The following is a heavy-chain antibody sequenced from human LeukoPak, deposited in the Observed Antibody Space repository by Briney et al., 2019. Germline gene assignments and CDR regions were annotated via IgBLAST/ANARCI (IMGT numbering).Heavy chain of an antibody. D-gene: IGHD1-26*01. Sequence: ASVKVSCKSSGYTFGNHGINWVRQAPGQGLEWMGWISGYNGITDYAQNLQGRVTMTTRTSTSTAYMELRSLRSDDTAVYYCARDLNFRGKLDYWGQGTLVTVSP. CDR1: GYTFGNHG. CDR3: ARDLNFRGKLDY. V-gene: IGHV1-18*01. CDR2: ISGYNGIT. J-gene: IGHJ4*02.